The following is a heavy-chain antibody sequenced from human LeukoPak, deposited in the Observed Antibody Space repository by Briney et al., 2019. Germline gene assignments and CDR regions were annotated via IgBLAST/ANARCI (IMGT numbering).Heavy chain of an antibody. CDR3: ARCMGWSSAL. J-gene: IGHJ4*02. CDR1: TGSIRSTSFY. V-gene: IGHV4-39*02. D-gene: IGHD6-19*01. Sequence: SETLSLTCTVSTGSIRSTSFYWGWMRQPPGKGLEWLGFFYYSGSTFYNVSLGGRVAISVYTSKNLLSLRLSSVTAAETAVYFCARCMGWSSALWGQGTLVTVSS. CDR2: FYYSGST.